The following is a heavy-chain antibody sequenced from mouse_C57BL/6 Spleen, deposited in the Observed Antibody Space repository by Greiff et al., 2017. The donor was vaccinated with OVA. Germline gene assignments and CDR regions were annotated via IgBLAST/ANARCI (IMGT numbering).Heavy chain of an antibody. Sequence: QVQLKQSGAELVRPGTSVKMSCKASGYTFTNYWIGWAKQRPGHGIEWIGDIYPGGGYTNYNEKFKGKATLTADKSSSTAYMQFSSLTSEDSAIYCCARNYGSSYGAMDYWGQGTSVTVSS. CDR1: GYTFTNYW. CDR3: ARNYGSSYGAMDY. D-gene: IGHD1-1*01. CDR2: IYPGGGYT. V-gene: IGHV1-63*01. J-gene: IGHJ4*01.